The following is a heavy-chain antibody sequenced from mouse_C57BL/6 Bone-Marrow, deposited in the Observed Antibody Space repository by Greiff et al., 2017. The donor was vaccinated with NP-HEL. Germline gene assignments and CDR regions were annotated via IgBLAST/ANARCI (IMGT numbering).Heavy chain of an antibody. Sequence: VKLMESGAELVRPGTSVKVSCKASGYAFTNYLIEWVKQRPGQGLEWIGVINPGSGGTNYNEKFKGKATLTADKSSSTAYMQLSSLTSEDSAVYFCAIYYGNYAHYWGQGTTLTVSS. CDR2: INPGSGGT. J-gene: IGHJ2*01. CDR1: GYAFTNYL. CDR3: AIYYGNYAHY. V-gene: IGHV1-54*01. D-gene: IGHD2-1*01.